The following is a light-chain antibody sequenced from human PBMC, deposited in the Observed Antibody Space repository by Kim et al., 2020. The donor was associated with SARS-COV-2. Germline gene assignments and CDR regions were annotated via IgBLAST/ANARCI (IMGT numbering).Light chain of an antibody. CDR3: QQYGSSPLT. CDR2: GVS. J-gene: IGKJ4*01. V-gene: IGKV3-20*01. Sequence: EIVLTQSPATLSLSPGERATLSCRASQSVNSTYFAWYQHKPGQAPRLLIYGVSSRATGIPDRFSGSGSGTGFTLTISRLEPEDFAVYYCQQYGSSPLTFGGGTKVDIK. CDR1: QSVNSTY.